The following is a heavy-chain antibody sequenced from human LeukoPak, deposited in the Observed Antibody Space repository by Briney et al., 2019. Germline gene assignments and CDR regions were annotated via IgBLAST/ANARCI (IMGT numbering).Heavy chain of an antibody. V-gene: IGHV3-33*01. CDR2: IWYDGSNK. D-gene: IGHD6-13*01. CDR1: GFTFSSYG. CDR3: VRAGGSSWSDF. J-gene: IGHJ4*02. Sequence: QAGGSLRLSCAASGFTFSSYGMHWVRQAPGKGLEWVAVIWYDGSNKYYADSVKGRFTISRDNSKNTLYLQMNSLRAEDTAVYYCVRAGGSSWSDFWGQGTLVTVSS.